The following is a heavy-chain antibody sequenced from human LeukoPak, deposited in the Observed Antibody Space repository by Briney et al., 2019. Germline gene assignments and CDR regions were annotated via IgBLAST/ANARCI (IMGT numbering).Heavy chain of an antibody. CDR1: GGSFSDYY. CDR2: INRGGST. D-gene: IGHD1-26*01. CDR3: AQWERDAFHI. J-gene: IGHJ3*02. V-gene: IGHV4-34*01. Sequence: SETLSLTCAVSGGSFSDYYWTWIRQPPGKGLEWIGEINRGGSTSYNPSLKSRVTISVDTSKIQFSLNVNSVTAADTAVYYCAQWERDAFHIWGQGTVVTVSS.